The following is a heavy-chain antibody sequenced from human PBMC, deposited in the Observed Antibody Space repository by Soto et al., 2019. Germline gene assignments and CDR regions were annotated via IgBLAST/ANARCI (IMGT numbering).Heavy chain of an antibody. CDR2: IYTGDSDT. Sequence: PGASLKISCKGSGYSFTSYWINWVRQMPGKGLEWMGIIYTGDSDTRYSPSFQGQVTISADKSIDTAYLQWGSLKASDTAVYYCARHHGSPGSYFGLDVWGQGTTVTVSS. D-gene: IGHD6-13*01. V-gene: IGHV5-51*01. CDR3: ARHHGSPGSYFGLDV. CDR1: GYSFTSYW. J-gene: IGHJ6*02.